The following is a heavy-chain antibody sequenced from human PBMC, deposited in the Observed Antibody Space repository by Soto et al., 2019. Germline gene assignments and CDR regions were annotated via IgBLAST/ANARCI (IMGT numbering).Heavy chain of an antibody. CDR2: IRSKAYGGTT. CDR3: TRDRGLWFGELSSPPDY. J-gene: IGHJ4*02. V-gene: IGHV3-49*04. CDR1: GFTFGYYA. Sequence: PGGSLRLSCTASGFTFGYYAMIWVRQAPGKGLEWVGFIRSKAYGGTTEYAASVKGRFTISRDDSKSIAYLQMNSLKTEDTAVYYCTRDRGLWFGELSSPPDYWGQGTLVTVSS. D-gene: IGHD3-10*01.